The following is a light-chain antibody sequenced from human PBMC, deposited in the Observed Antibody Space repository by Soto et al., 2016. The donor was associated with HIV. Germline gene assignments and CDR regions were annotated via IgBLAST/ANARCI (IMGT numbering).Light chain of an antibody. CDR3: QQSSRTPRT. Sequence: DIQMTQSPSSLSLSIGDTVSITCRASRSINTYLNWYQQKPGRAPKLLISDASSLQSGVPLRFSGRGSGTDFTLTISSLQHEDLATYYCQQSSRTPRTFGQGTKVEIK. V-gene: IGKV1-39*01. CDR2: DAS. CDR1: RSINTY. J-gene: IGKJ1*01.